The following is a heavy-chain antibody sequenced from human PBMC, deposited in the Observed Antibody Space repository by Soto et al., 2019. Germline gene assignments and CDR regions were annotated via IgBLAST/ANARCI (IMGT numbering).Heavy chain of an antibody. Sequence: GGSLRLSCSASGFSFSSFAMNWVRQAPGKGLEWVAVISTTGSQAHSANSVKGRFTISRDNSRKTLYLQMNSLRAEDTAVYYCARESYYGSGVFDPWGQGTLVTVSS. CDR2: ISTTGSQA. CDR3: ARESYYGSGVFDP. V-gene: IGHV3-23*01. J-gene: IGHJ5*02. D-gene: IGHD3-10*01. CDR1: GFSFSSFA.